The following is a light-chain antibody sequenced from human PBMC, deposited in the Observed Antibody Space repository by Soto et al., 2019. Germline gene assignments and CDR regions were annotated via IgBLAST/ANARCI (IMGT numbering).Light chain of an antibody. CDR2: GAS. CDR1: QSVGTW. Sequence: DIQMTQSPSTLSASVGGRVTITCRASQSVGTWVAWYQQKPGKAPKLLIYGASNLESGVPSRFSGSGSGTEFTLTISGLQPEDFATYYCHQYNSYFGPGTKLEI. V-gene: IGKV1-5*01. CDR3: HQYNSY. J-gene: IGKJ2*01.